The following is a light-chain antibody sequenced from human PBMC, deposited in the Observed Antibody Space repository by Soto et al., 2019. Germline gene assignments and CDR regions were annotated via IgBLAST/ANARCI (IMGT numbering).Light chain of an antibody. Sequence: AIRMTQSPSSFSASTGDRVTITCRASQGISSYLAWYQQKPGKAPKLLIYAASTLQSGVPSRFSGSGSGKDFTLTVSCLQSEDFATYYCLQYYTYPFTFSPGTKVDI. CDR3: LQYYTYPFT. CDR2: AAS. CDR1: QGISSY. V-gene: IGKV1-8*01. J-gene: IGKJ3*01.